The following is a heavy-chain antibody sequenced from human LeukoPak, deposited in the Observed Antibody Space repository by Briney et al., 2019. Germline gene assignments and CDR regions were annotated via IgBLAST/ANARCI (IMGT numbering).Heavy chain of an antibody. CDR3: AKSGAQWLVQDYFDY. D-gene: IGHD6-19*01. CDR1: GGTFSSYA. V-gene: IGHV3-23*01. J-gene: IGHJ4*02. Sequence: SCKASGGTFSSYAMSWVRQAPGKGLEWVSAISGSGGSTYYADSVKGRFTISRDNSKNTLYLQMNSLRAEDTAVYYCAKSGAQWLVQDYFDYWGQGTLVTVSS. CDR2: ISGSGGST.